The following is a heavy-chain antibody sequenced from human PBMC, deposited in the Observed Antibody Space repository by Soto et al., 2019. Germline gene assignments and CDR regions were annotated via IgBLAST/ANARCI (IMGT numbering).Heavy chain of an antibody. CDR3: ARDIRGYSRAFDY. D-gene: IGHD5-18*01. Sequence: ASETLSLTCTVSGGSVSGGSFYWTWIRQPPGKGLEWIGYIYFGGSTTYNPSLKSRVTISIDTSKNQFSLKLTSVTAADTAVYYCARDIRGYSRAFDYWGQGTLVTVAS. CDR2: IYFGGST. J-gene: IGHJ4*02. CDR1: GGSVSGGSFY. V-gene: IGHV4-61*01.